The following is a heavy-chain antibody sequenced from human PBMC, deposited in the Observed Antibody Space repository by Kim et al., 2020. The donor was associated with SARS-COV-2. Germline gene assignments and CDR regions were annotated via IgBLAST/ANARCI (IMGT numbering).Heavy chain of an antibody. J-gene: IGHJ6*02. D-gene: IGHD3-16*02. CDR3: ARDTADMITFGGVIVHRYYYGMDV. V-gene: IGHV3-53*01. CDR2: IYSGGST. CDR1: GFTVSSNY. Sequence: GGSLRLSCAASGFTVSSNYMSWVRQAPGKGLEWVSVIYSGGSTYYADSVKGQFTISRDNSKNTLYLQMNSLRAEDTAVYYCARDTADMITFGGVIVHRYYYGMDVWGQGTTVTVSS.